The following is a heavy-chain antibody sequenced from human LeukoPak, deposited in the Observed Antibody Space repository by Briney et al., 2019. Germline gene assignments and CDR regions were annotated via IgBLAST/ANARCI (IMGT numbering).Heavy chain of an antibody. D-gene: IGHD3-3*01. J-gene: IGHJ4*02. CDR2: INPNSGGT. Sequence: ASVKVSCKASGYTFTGYYMHWVRQAPGQGLEWMGWINPNSGGTNYAQKFQGRVTMTRGTSISTAYMELSRLRSDDTAVYYCARDGSVLRFLEWLSLDYWGQGTLVTVSS. V-gene: IGHV1-2*02. CDR1: GYTFTGYY. CDR3: ARDGSVLRFLEWLSLDY.